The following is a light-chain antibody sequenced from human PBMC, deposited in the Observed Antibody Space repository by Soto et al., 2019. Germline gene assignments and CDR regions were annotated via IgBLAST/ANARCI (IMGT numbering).Light chain of an antibody. CDR2: EVS. Sequence: QSALTQPASVSGSPGQSITISCTGTSSDVGSYDYVSWYQQHPGKAPKLIIYEVSNRPSGASSRFSGSKSGKTASLTISGLQAEDEADYYCCSYTATNTRVFGGGTKLTLL. CDR3: CSYTATNTRV. CDR1: SSDVGSYDY. V-gene: IGLV2-14*01. J-gene: IGLJ2*01.